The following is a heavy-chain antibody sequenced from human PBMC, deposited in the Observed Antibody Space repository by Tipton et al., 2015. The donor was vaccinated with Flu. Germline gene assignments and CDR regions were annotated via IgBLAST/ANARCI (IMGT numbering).Heavy chain of an antibody. J-gene: IGHJ4*02. CDR2: ISRSGSI. CDR3: ARLPLPLSYFDY. Sequence: TLSLTCAVSGDSISSDYQWGWIRQPPGKGLEWIASISRSGSIDNNPSLKSRVTISVDTSNNQFSLKLSSVTAADTAVYYCARLPLPLSYFDYWGQGTLVTVSS. V-gene: IGHV4-38-2*01. CDR1: GDSISSDYQ.